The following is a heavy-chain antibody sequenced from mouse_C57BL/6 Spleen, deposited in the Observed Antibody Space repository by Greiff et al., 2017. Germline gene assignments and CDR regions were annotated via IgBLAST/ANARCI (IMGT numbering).Heavy chain of an antibody. CDR2: INPSSGYT. J-gene: IGHJ4*01. D-gene: IGHD2-4*01. CDR1: GYTFTSYW. V-gene: IGHV1-7*01. Sequence: QVVESGAELAKPGASVKLSCKASGYTFTSYWMHWVKQRPGQGLEWIGYINPSSGYTKYNQKFKDKATLTADKSSSTAYMQLSSLTYEDSAVYYCARGLYDYDVNYAMDYWGQGTSVTVSS. CDR3: ARGLYDYDVNYAMDY.